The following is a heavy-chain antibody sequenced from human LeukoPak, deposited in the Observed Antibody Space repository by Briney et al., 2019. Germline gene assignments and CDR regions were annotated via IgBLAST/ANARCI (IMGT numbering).Heavy chain of an antibody. CDR1: GFTLTEHA. J-gene: IGHJ4*02. V-gene: IGHV3-23*01. CDR3: AKDYCRGGNCPLPFFDS. Sequence: GGSLRLSCAVSGFTLTEHALSWVRQAPGEGLEWVSGIIDVGDTYYADSVKGRFTISRDSSKNTLYLQMNSLRAEDTATYYCAKDYCRGGNCPLPFFDSWGQGTLVTVPS. CDR2: IIDVGDT. D-gene: IGHD2-15*01.